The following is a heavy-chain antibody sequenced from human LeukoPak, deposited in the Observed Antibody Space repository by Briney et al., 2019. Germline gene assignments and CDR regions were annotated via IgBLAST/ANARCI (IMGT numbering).Heavy chain of an antibody. CDR2: INAGNGNT. Sequence: ASVKVSCKASGYTFTSYAMHWVRQAPGQRLEWMGWINAGNGNTKYSQKFQGRVTITRDTSASTAYMELSSLRSEDTAVYYCARSLAVQLPFDYWGQGTLVTVSS. J-gene: IGHJ4*02. V-gene: IGHV1-3*01. D-gene: IGHD6-6*01. CDR3: ARSLAVQLPFDY. CDR1: GYTFTSYA.